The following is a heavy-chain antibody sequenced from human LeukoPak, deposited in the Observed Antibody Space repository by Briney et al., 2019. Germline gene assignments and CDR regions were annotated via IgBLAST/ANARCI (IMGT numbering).Heavy chain of an antibody. Sequence: PGGSLRLSCAASGFTFSTYWMSWVRQAPGKGLEWVANIKQDGSEKYYVDSVKGRFTISRDNAKNSLYLQMNSLRAEDTAVYYCANSGNFYSGGYWGQGTLVTASS. CDR2: IKQDGSEK. D-gene: IGHD1-26*01. CDR3: ANSGNFYSGGY. CDR1: GFTFSTYW. V-gene: IGHV3-7*01. J-gene: IGHJ4*02.